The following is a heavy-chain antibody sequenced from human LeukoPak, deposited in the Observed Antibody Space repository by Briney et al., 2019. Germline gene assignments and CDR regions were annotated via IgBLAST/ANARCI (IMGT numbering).Heavy chain of an antibody. CDR1: GFTFSSNA. CDR2: ISGSGGST. V-gene: IGHV3-23*01. J-gene: IGHJ4*02. Sequence: GGSLRLSCAASGFTFSSNAMSWVRQAPGKGLEWVSAISGSGGSTYYADSVKGRFTISRDNSKNTLYLQMNSLRAEDTAVYYCARRTGAYSHPYDYWGQGTLVTVSS. CDR3: ARRTGAYSHPYDY. D-gene: IGHD4/OR15-4a*01.